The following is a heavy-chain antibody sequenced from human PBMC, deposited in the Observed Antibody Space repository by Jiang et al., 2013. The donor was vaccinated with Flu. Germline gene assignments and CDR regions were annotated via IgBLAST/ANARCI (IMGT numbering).Heavy chain of an antibody. CDR3: ARYGDGGPYFDY. V-gene: IGHV5-10-1*01. CDR2: IDPSDSYT. Sequence: SCKGSGYSFTSYWIAWVRQMPGKGLEWMGRIDPSDSYTNYSPSFQGHITISVDKSISTAYLQWSSLKASDTAMYYCARYGDGGPYFDYWGQGTLVTVSS. CDR1: GYSFTSYW. D-gene: IGHD5-24*01. J-gene: IGHJ4*02.